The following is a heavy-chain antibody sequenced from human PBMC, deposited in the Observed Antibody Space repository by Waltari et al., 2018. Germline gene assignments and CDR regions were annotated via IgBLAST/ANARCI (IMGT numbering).Heavy chain of an antibody. V-gene: IGHV4-34*01. Sequence: QVQLQQWGAGLLKPSETLSLTCAVYGGSFSGYYWSWLRKPPGKGLEWIGEINHSGSTNYNPSLKSRVTISVDTSKNQFSLKLSSVTAADTAVYYCVLSYCGGDCPAHAFDIWGQGTMVTVSS. D-gene: IGHD2-21*02. CDR1: GGSFSGYY. CDR2: INHSGST. CDR3: VLSYCGGDCPAHAFDI. J-gene: IGHJ3*02.